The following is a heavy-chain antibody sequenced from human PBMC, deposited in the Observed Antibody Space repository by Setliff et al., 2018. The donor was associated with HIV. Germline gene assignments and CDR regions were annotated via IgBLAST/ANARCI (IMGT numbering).Heavy chain of an antibody. CDR2: IFYSGIT. V-gene: IGHV4-39*01. J-gene: IGHJ3*02. D-gene: IGHD3-3*01. CDR3: ARSKTFYDFWGGYYTHGAFKI. CDR1: GGSFTSRSYY. Sequence: ETLSLTCTVSGGSFTSRSYYWGWIRQPPGKGLEWIGSIFYSGITYYNPSLKSRVTISVDTSKNQFSLNLTSVTAADTAVYYCARSKTFYDFWGGYYTHGAFKIWGLGTMDTVSS.